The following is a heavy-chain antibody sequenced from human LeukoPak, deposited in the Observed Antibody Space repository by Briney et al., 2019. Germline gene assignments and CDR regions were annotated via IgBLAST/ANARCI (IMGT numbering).Heavy chain of an antibody. V-gene: IGHV4-59*01. CDR1: GGSISSYY. Sequence: PSETLSLTCTVSGGSISSYYWSWIRQPPGKGLEWIGYIYSSGSTNYNPSLKSRVTISVDTSKNQFSLKVSSVTAADTAVYYCARVFDSGSQAYFYYMDVWGKGTTVTISS. CDR2: IYSSGST. J-gene: IGHJ6*03. CDR3: ARVFDSGSQAYFYYMDV. D-gene: IGHD3-10*01.